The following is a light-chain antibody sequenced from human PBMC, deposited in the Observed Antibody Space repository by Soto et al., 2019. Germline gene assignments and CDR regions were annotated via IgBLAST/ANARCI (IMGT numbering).Light chain of an antibody. CDR1: QSINNW. CDR2: KAA. CDR3: QQYESFPRT. J-gene: IGKJ1*01. Sequence: DIQMTQSPSTLSASVGDRVTITCRASQSINNWLAWYQQKPGKAPTLFIFKAATLESGVPSRFSGSGSGTEFPRSISSLQPDDFATYFCQQYESFPRTFGQGTKVEIK. V-gene: IGKV1-5*03.